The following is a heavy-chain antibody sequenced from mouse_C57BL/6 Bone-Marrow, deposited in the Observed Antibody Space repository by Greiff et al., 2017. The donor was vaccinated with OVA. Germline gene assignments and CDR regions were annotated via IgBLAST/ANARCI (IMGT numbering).Heavy chain of an antibody. CDR2: INPSTGGT. CDR1: GYSFTGYY. CDR3: ASGGWFYAMDY. D-gene: IGHD1-1*02. Sequence: DVKLVESGPELVKPGASVKISCKASGYSFTGYYMNWVKQSPEKSLEWIGEINPSTGGTTYNQKFKAKATLTVDKSSSTAYMQLKSLTSEDSAVYYCASGGWFYAMDYWGQGTSVTVSS. V-gene: IGHV1-42*01. J-gene: IGHJ4*01.